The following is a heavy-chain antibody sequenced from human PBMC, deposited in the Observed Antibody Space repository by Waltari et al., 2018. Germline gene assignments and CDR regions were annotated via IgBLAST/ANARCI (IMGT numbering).Heavy chain of an antibody. D-gene: IGHD6-25*01. CDR2: IYPGESDT. Sequence: EVRLEQSGAEVKKPGQSLKISCKGSGYSFTNQWIGWVRQMPGKGLEWLGIIYPGESDTRYSPSFEGDVTISTDKSISTADLQWSSLKASDTAMYYCARLDTSDYYHKLDFWGQGRLVTVSS. J-gene: IGHJ4*02. V-gene: IGHV5-51*01. CDR1: GYSFTNQW. CDR3: ARLDTSDYYHKLDF.